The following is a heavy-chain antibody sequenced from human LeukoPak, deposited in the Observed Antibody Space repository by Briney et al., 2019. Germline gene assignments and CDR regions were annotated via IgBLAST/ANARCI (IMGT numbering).Heavy chain of an antibody. V-gene: IGHV3-21*01. CDR2: ISSSSSYI. CDR1: GFTFSSYS. J-gene: IGHJ4*02. Sequence: NTGGSLRLSCAASGFTFSSYSMNWVRQAPGKGLEWVSSISSSSSYIYYADSVKGRFTISRDNAKNSLYLQMNSLRAEDTAVYYCARVRSPRYFDYWGQGTLVTVSS. CDR3: ARVRSPRYFDY.